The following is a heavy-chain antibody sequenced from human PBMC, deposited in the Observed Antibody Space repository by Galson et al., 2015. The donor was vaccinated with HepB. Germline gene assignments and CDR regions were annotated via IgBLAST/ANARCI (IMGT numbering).Heavy chain of an antibody. CDR1: GYSFTSYW. J-gene: IGHJ3*02. CDR3: ARQYHSLRYFDWSPGNDAFDI. CDR2: IDPSDSYT. Sequence: QSGAEVKKPGESLRISCKGSGYSFTSYWISWVRQMPGKGLEWMGRIDPSDSYTNYSPSFQGHVTISADKSISTAYLQWSSLKASDTAMYYCARQYHSLRYFDWSPGNDAFDIWGQGTMVTVSS. D-gene: IGHD3-9*01. V-gene: IGHV5-10-1*01.